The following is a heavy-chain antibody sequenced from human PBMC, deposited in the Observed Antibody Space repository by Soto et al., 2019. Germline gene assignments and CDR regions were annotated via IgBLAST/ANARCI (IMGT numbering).Heavy chain of an antibody. CDR3: GRGALYTAMIHGEFDY. CDR1: GGSISSYY. CDR2: IYYSGST. Sequence: SETLSLTCTVCGGSISSYYWSWIRKPPGKGMEWIGYIYYSGSTNYNASRKSRVTISVDTCKNQCSRKLSYVTGADTAGYYCGRGALYTAMIHGEFDYWGQGTLFTVSS. V-gene: IGHV4-59*01. J-gene: IGHJ4*02. D-gene: IGHD5-18*01.